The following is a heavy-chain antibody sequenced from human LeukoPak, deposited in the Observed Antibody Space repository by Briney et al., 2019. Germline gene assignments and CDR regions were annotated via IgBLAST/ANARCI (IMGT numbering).Heavy chain of an antibody. D-gene: IGHD3-9*01. CDR1: GFTVSSNY. CDR2: IYSGGST. CDR3: ARSSHYDILTGYSEEDAFDI. Sequence: GGSLRLSCAAPGFTVSSNYMSWVRQAPGKGLEWVSVIYSGGSTDYADSVKGRFTISRDTSKNTLYLQMNSLRGEDTAVYYCARSSHYDILTGYSEEDAFDIWGQGTMVTVSS. J-gene: IGHJ3*02. V-gene: IGHV3-53*01.